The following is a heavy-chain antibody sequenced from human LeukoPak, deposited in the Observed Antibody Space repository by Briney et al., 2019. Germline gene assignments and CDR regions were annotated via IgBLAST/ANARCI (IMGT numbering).Heavy chain of an antibody. Sequence: GGSLRLSCAASGFTFSSYWMHWVRQAPGKGLVWVSRINSDGSSTTYADSVKGRFTISRDNAKNTLYLQMTSLRAEDTAVYYCARGGPDSSDYSSLFDYWGRGILVTVSS. J-gene: IGHJ4*02. V-gene: IGHV3-74*01. CDR1: GFTFSSYW. CDR2: INSDGSST. CDR3: ARGGPDSSDYSSLFDY. D-gene: IGHD3-22*01.